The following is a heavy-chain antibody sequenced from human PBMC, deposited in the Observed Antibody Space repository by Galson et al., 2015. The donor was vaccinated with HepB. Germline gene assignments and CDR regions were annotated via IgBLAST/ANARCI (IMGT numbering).Heavy chain of an antibody. Sequence: TLSLTCTVSGGPISSGGYYWSWIRQHPGKGLEWIGYIYYSGSTYYNPSLKSRVTISVDTSKNQFSLKLSSVTAADTAVYYCARDIPRPNAAYPMKDAGSFDPWGQGTLVTVSS. J-gene: IGHJ5*02. CDR2: IYYSGST. D-gene: IGHD6-25*01. CDR1: GGPISSGGYY. CDR3: ARDIPRPNAAYPMKDAGSFDP. V-gene: IGHV4-31*03.